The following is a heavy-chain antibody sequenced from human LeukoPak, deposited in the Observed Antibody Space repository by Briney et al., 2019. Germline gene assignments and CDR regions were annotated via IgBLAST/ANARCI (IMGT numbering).Heavy chain of an antibody. CDR3: ARAMVFWSTYYYYYMDV. Sequence: KAGGSLRLSCAASGFTFSSYSMNWVRQAPGKGLEWVSSISSSSSYIYYADSVKGRFTISRDNAKNSLYLQMNSLRAEDTAVYYCARAMVFWSTYYYYYMDVWGKGTTVTVSS. CDR1: GFTFSSYS. J-gene: IGHJ6*03. V-gene: IGHV3-21*01. CDR2: ISSSSSYI. D-gene: IGHD2-8*01.